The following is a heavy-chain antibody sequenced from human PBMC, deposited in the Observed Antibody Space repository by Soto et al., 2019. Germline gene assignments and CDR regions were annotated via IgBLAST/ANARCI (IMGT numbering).Heavy chain of an antibody. V-gene: IGHV1-18*01. D-gene: IGHD6-19*01. Sequence: ASVKVSCKTSGYTFSNYGINWVRQAPGQGLEWMGWISGYNGNTNYAQTVQGRVTMSTDTSTGTVYMELRSLKSDDTAIYYCSRFIMVGGWFDPNYYHGMDVWGQGTTVTVSS. CDR3: SRFIMVGGWFDPNYYHGMDV. J-gene: IGHJ6*02. CDR2: ISGYNGNT. CDR1: GYTFSNYG.